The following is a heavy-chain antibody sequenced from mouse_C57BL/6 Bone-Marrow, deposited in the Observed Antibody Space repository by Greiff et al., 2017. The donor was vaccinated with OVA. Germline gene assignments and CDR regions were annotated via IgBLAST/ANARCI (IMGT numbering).Heavy chain of an antibody. Sequence: VQLKESGGGLVKPGGSLKLSCAASGFTFSSYAMSWVRQTPEKRLEWVATISDGGSYTYYPDNVKGRFTISRDNAKNNLYLQMSHLKSEDTAMYYCARDQDDGYFSFDYWGQGTTLTVSS. D-gene: IGHD2-3*01. CDR1: GFTFSSYA. CDR2: ISDGGSYT. V-gene: IGHV5-4*01. CDR3: ARDQDDGYFSFDY. J-gene: IGHJ2*01.